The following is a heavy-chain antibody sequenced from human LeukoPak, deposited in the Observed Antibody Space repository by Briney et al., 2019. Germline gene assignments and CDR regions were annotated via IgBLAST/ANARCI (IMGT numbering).Heavy chain of an antibody. Sequence: GGSLRLSCAASGFTFSSYGMHWVRQAPGKGLEWVAFIRYDESNKYFADSVKGRFTIFRDNSKNTLYLQMNSLRAEDTAVYYCAKVGLMVRGVNYMDVWGKGTTVTVSS. J-gene: IGHJ6*03. CDR3: AKVGLMVRGVNYMDV. D-gene: IGHD3-10*01. CDR1: GFTFSSYG. CDR2: IRYDESNK. V-gene: IGHV3-30*02.